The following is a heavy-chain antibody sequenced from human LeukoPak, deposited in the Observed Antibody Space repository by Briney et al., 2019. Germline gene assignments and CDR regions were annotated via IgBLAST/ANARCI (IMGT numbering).Heavy chain of an antibody. CDR2: ISDSGGST. CDR3: ARDLLYYDILTGYPTVYYYYGMDV. J-gene: IGHJ6*02. CDR1: GITFSSYA. D-gene: IGHD3-9*01. Sequence: PGGSLRLSCAASGITFSSYAMSWVRQAPGKGLEWVSTISDSGGSTYYADSVKGRFTISRDNSKNTLYLQMNSLRAEDTAVYYCARDLLYYDILTGYPTVYYYYGMDVWGQGTTVTVSS. V-gene: IGHV3-23*01.